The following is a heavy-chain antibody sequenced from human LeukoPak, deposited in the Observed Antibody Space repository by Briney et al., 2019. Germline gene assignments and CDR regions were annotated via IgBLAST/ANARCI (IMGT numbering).Heavy chain of an antibody. CDR3: ARTEPFQYYFDY. D-gene: IGHD1-14*01. V-gene: IGHV1-2*02. J-gene: IGHJ4*02. CDR1: GYTFTGYY. Sequence: ASVKVSCKASGYTFTGYYMHWVRQAPGQGLEWMGWINPNSGGTNYAQKFQGRVTMTRNTSISTAYMELSSLRSEDTAVYYCARTEPFQYYFDYWGQGTLVTVSS. CDR2: INPNSGGT.